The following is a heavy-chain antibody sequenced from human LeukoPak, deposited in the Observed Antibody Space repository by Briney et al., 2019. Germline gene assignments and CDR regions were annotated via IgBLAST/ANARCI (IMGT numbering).Heavy chain of an antibody. CDR2: INHSGST. CDR3: ASLYYYGSGSSDY. Sequence: PSETLSLTCAVYGGSFSGYYWSWIRQPPGKGLEWIGEINHSGSTNYNPSLKSRVTISVDTSKNQFSLKLSSVTAADTAVYYCASLYYYGSGSSDYWGQGTLVTVSS. CDR1: GGSFSGYY. V-gene: IGHV4-34*01. J-gene: IGHJ4*02. D-gene: IGHD3-10*01.